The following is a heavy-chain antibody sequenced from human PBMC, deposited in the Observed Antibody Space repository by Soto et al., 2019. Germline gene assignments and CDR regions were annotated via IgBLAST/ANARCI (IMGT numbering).Heavy chain of an antibody. V-gene: IGHV3-15*07. CDR3: TRRPNEGDAGVEPLAY. CDR1: GLRLSDGW. Sequence: EVRLVESGGGSVKPEGSRRLSCAASGLRLSDGWMNWVRQTPGKGLEWVGRIKSKGDGGAVDYAEPVNGRFTISRDDSDNMLYLQMNNLKADDTGIYYCTRRPNEGDAGVEPLAYWGQGALVTVSS. J-gene: IGHJ4*02. CDR2: IKSKGDGGAV. D-gene: IGHD3-10*01.